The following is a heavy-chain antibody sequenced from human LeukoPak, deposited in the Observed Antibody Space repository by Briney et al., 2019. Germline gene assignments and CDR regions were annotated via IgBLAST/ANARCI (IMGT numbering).Heavy chain of an antibody. D-gene: IGHD5-18*01. J-gene: IGHJ2*01. V-gene: IGHV3-9*01. CDR2: ISWNSGSI. CDR3: ARADTAMVYWYFDL. CDR1: GFTFDDYA. Sequence: GGSLRLSCVASGFTFDDYAMHWVRQAPGKGLEWVSGISWNSGSIGYADSVKGRFTISRDNAKNSLYLQMNSLRAEDTAVYYCARADTAMVYWYFDLWGRGTLVTVSS.